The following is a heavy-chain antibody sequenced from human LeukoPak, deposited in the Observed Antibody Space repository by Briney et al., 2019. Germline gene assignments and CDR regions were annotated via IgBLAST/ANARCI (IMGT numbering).Heavy chain of an antibody. CDR2: IYYSGST. Sequence: PSEALSLTCTVSGGSISSGGYYWSWIRQHPGKGLEWIGYIYYSGSTYYNPSLKSRVTISVDTSKNQFSLKLSSVTAADTAVYYCAREDYGGNSGDYWGQGTLVTVSS. CDR3: AREDYGGNSGDY. J-gene: IGHJ4*02. CDR1: GGSISSGGYY. D-gene: IGHD4-23*01. V-gene: IGHV4-31*03.